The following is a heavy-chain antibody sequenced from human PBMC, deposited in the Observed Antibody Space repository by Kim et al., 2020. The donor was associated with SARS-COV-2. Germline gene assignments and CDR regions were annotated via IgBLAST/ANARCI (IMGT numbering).Heavy chain of an antibody. V-gene: IGHV4-39*01. J-gene: IGHJ4*02. D-gene: IGHD3-10*01. CDR3: ARTPFYYGSVYYFDY. Sequence: PSLKSRVTIAVDTSKNQFSLKLSSVTAADTAVYYCARTPFYYGSVYYFDYWGQGTLVTVSS.